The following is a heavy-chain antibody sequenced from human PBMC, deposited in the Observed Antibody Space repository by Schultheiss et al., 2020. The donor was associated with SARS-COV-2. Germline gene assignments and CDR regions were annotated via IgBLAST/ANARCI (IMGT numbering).Heavy chain of an antibody. CDR2: IYHSGGT. CDR3: ARLEWLGPFDY. Sequence: SETLSLTCAVSGDSISSVGCSWRWVRQPPGKGLDWIRYIYHSGGTYYNPSLQSRVTIPVDRSKNQFSLKLSSVTAADTAVYYCARLEWLGPFDYWGQGTLVTVSS. CDR1: GDSISSVGCS. V-gene: IGHV4-30-2*01. D-gene: IGHD6-19*01. J-gene: IGHJ4*02.